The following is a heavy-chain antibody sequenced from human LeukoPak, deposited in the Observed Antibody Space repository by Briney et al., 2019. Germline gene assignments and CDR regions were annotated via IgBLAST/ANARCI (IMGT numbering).Heavy chain of an antibody. CDR1: GFTLSSYH. J-gene: IGHJ3*02. CDR2: ISSNGGST. V-gene: IGHV3-64D*09. Sequence: GGSLRLSCSASGFTLSSYHMHWVRQAPGKGLEYVSAISSNGGSTYYADSVKDRFTISRDSSKNTLYLQMSSLRAEDTAVYYCVKEAGRSGAFDIWGQGTMVTVSS. CDR3: VKEAGRSGAFDI. D-gene: IGHD3-10*01.